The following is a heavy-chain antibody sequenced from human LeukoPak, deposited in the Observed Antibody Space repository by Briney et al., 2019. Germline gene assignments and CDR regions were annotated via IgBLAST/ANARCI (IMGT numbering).Heavy chain of an antibody. CDR3: ARWCATRYYDSSGYFRVWAFDI. J-gene: IGHJ3*02. V-gene: IGHV4-34*01. CDR2: INHSGST. CDR1: GGSLSGYY. D-gene: IGHD3-22*01. Sequence: SETLSLTCAVYGGSLSGYYWSWIRQPPGKGLEWIGEINHSGSTNYNPSLKSRVTISVDTSKNQFSLKLSSVTAADTAVYYCARWCATRYYDSSGYFRVWAFDIWGQGTMVTVSS.